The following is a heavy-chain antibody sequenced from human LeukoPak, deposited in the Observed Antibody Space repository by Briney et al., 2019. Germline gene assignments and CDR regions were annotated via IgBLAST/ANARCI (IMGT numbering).Heavy chain of an antibody. J-gene: IGHJ4*02. CDR2: ISSSSSTI. CDR3: ARDPDSSGYHFDY. CDR1: GFTFSSYS. Sequence: GGSLRLSCAASGFTFSSYSMNWVRQAPGKGLEWVSYISSSSSTIYYADSVKGRFTISRDDAKNSLYLQMNSLRAEDTAVYYCARDPDSSGYHFDYWGQGTLVTVSS. V-gene: IGHV3-48*04. D-gene: IGHD3-22*01.